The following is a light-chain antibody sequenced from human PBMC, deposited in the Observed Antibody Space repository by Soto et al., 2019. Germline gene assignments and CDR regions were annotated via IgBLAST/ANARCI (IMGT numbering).Light chain of an antibody. J-gene: IGLJ3*02. CDR2: LNSDGSH. Sequence: HPVLTQSPSASASLGASVKLTCTLSSGHSSYAIAWHQQQPEKGPRYLMKLNSDGSHSKGDGIPDRFSGSSSGAERYLTISSLQSEDEADYYCQTWGTGIHWVFGGGTKVTVL. CDR3: QTWGTGIHWV. V-gene: IGLV4-69*01. CDR1: SGHSSYA.